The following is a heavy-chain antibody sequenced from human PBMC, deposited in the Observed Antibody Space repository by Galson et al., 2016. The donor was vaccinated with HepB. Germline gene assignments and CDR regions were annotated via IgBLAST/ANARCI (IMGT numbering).Heavy chain of an antibody. Sequence: SVKVSCKASGYTFNTYNMHWVRQAPGQGLLWMGIIKPSGGNTIYAQKFQDRITKTRDTSTSTVYMELISLRSEDTAVYYCARELDHSFYFDYWGQGTLLTVSS. J-gene: IGHJ4*02. CDR2: IKPSGGNT. V-gene: IGHV1-46*02. D-gene: IGHD1-14*01. CDR1: GYTFNTYN. CDR3: ARELDHSFYFDY.